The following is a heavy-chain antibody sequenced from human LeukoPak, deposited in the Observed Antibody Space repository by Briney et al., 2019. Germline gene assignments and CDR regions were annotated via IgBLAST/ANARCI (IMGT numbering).Heavy chain of an antibody. CDR2: IRSDGSIK. D-gene: IGHD3-16*02. CDR3: ARSNDDYVWGSYRSDAFDI. J-gene: IGHJ3*02. CDR1: GFIFSFYG. Sequence: GGSLRLSCASSGFIFSFYGMHWARQAPGKGLEWVAFIRSDGSIKYYADSVKGRFTISRDNSKNTLYLQMNSLRAADTAVYYCARSNDDYVWGSYRSDAFDIWGQGTMVTVSS. V-gene: IGHV3-30*02.